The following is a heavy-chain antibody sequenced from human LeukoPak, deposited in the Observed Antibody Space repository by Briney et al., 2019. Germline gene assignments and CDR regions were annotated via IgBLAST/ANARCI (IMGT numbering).Heavy chain of an antibody. D-gene: IGHD3-10*01. CDR1: GYTFINNW. Sequence: ASVKVSCKASGYTFINNWMHWVRQAPGQGLEWVGLISPTGTTTLYAQRFQGRVTLTRDMSTSTDYMELRSLKSEDTAVYYCVRENSVDYFRGPFDPFDIWGRGTMVTVSS. V-gene: IGHV1-46*01. J-gene: IGHJ3*02. CDR3: VRENSVDYFRGPFDPFDI. CDR2: ISPTGTTT.